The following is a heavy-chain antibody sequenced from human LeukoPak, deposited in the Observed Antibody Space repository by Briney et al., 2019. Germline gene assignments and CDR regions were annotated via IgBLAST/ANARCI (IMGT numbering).Heavy chain of an antibody. J-gene: IGHJ4*02. V-gene: IGHV4-59*01. CDR2: NCYSGST. Sequence: SETLSLTCTVSGGSISSYYWSWIRQPPGKGLEWIGYNCYSGSTNYNPSLKSRVTISVDTSKNQFSLKLSSVTAADTAVYYCARVGSSTNGEIDYWGQGTLVTVSS. CDR1: GGSISSYY. CDR3: ARVGSSTNGEIDY. D-gene: IGHD2-2*01.